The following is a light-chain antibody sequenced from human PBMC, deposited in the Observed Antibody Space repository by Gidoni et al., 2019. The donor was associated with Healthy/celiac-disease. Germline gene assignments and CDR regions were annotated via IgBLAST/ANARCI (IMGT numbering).Light chain of an antibody. J-gene: IGKJ3*01. CDR1: QGISSY. Sequence: DIQLTQSPSFLSVSVGDRVTITCRASQGISSYLAWYQQKPGKAPKLLIYAASTLQSGVPSRFSGSGSGTEFTLTISSLQPEDFATYYCQQLNSYPPLFTFGPGTKVDIK. CDR2: AAS. V-gene: IGKV1-9*01. CDR3: QQLNSYPPLFT.